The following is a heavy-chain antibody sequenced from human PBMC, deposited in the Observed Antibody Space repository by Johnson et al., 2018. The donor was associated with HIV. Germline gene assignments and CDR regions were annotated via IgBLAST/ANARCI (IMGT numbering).Heavy chain of an antibody. CDR3: AKGSWGRAPYHDAFDI. CDR1: GFIFSSYG. CDR2: ISYDGSNK. V-gene: IGHV3-30*19. Sequence: VQLVESGGGVVQPGGSLRLSCAASGFIFSSYGMHWVRQAPGKGLEWVAVISYDGSNKYYADSVKGRFNISRDNSKNTLYLQMNSLRAEDTAVYYCAKGSWGRAPYHDAFDIWGQGTMVTVSS. D-gene: IGHD2-2*01. J-gene: IGHJ3*02.